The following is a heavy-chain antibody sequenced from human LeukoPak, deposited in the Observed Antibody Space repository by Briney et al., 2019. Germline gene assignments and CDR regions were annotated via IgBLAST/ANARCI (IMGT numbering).Heavy chain of an antibody. Sequence: ASVKVSCKASVYTFTGYYMHWVRQAPGQGLEWMGWINPNSGGTNYAQKFQGRVTMTRDTSISTAYMELSRLRSDDTAVYYCAFSSSFHYYYGMDVWGQGTTVTVSS. CDR1: VYTFTGYY. CDR2: INPNSGGT. D-gene: IGHD6-6*01. V-gene: IGHV1-2*02. CDR3: AFSSSFHYYYGMDV. J-gene: IGHJ6*02.